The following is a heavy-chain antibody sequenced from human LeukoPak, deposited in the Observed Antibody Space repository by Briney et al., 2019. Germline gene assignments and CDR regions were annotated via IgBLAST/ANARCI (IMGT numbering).Heavy chain of an antibody. CDR3: VRADAKKTAMVDY. Sequence: GGSLRLSCAASGFTFSNYEMNWVRQTPGKGLEWVSYISDHGKSRNYVDSVKGRFTISRDNAKNSLYLQMNSLRVEDTAVYYCVRADAKKTAMVDYWGRGTLVAVSS. V-gene: IGHV3-48*03. D-gene: IGHD5-18*01. J-gene: IGHJ4*02. CDR2: ISDHGKSR. CDR1: GFTFSNYE.